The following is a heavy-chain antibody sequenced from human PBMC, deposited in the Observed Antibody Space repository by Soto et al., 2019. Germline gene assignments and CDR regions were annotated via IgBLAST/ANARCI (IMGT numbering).Heavy chain of an antibody. CDR1: GGTFSSYA. CDR3: ARGVDYCVGDCYSYYFDY. D-gene: IGHD2-21*02. V-gene: IGHV1-69*01. J-gene: IGHJ4*02. Sequence: QVQLVQSGAEVKKPGSSVKVSCKASGGTFSSYAISWVRQAPGQGLEWTGGIIPIFGTANYAQKFQGRVTITADESTSTAYMELSSLRSEDTAVYYCARGVDYCVGDCYSYYFDYWGQGTLVTVSS. CDR2: IIPIFGTA.